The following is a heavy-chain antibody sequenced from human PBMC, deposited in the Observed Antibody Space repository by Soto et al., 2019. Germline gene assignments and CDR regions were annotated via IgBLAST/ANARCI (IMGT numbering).Heavy chain of an antibody. J-gene: IGHJ3*01. CDR3: ARGQYIYSRWGFVS. CDR1: GFTSSNYD. CDR2: IDRGGGTV. Sequence: EVQLVESGGGLIQLGGSLRLSCAASGFTSSNYDMNWVRQAPGKGLEWVSSIDRGGGTVYYADSVKGRFTISRDNSKTSLFLQMSSLSAEDTAVDYCARGQYIYSRWGFVSWGQGTMVTVSS. V-gene: IGHV3-48*03. D-gene: IGHD3-16*01.